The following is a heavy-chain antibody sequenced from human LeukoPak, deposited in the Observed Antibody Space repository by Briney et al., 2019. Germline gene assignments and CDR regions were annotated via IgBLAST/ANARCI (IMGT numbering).Heavy chain of an antibody. J-gene: IGHJ3*02. Sequence: PGGSLRLSCAASGFTFSSYGMHWVRQAPGKGLEWVAVISYDGSNKYYADSVKGRFTISGDNSKNTLYLQMNSLRAEDTAVYYCAKGDAFDIWGQGTMVTVSS. CDR3: AKGDAFDI. CDR1: GFTFSSYG. V-gene: IGHV3-30*18. CDR2: ISYDGSNK.